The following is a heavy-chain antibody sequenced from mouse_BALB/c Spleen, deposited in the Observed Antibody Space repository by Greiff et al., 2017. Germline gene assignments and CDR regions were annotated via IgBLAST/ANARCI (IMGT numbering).Heavy chain of an antibody. CDR2: IWSGGST. V-gene: IGHV2-2*02. CDR3: ARDTMGTTSFAY. Sequence: VQLQQSGPGLVQPSQSLSITCTVSGFSLTSYGVHWVRQSPGKGLEWLGVIWSGGSTDYNAAFISRLSISKDNSKSQVFFKMNSLQANDTAIYYCARDTMGTTSFAYWGQGTLVTVSA. D-gene: IGHD2-14*01. CDR1: GFSLTSYG. J-gene: IGHJ3*01.